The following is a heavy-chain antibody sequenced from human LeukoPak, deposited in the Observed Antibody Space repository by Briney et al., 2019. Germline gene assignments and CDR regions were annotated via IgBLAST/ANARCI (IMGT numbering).Heavy chain of an antibody. Sequence: GGSLRLSCAASGFTFSSYDMHWVRQATGKGLEWVSVIGTAGDTYYPGSVKGRFTISRENSKNTLYLHINSLRAEDTAVYYCVKDNPLDYWGQGTLVIVSS. D-gene: IGHD1-14*01. CDR2: IGTAGDT. CDR1: GFTFSSYD. CDR3: VKDNPLDY. V-gene: IGHV3-13*01. J-gene: IGHJ4*02.